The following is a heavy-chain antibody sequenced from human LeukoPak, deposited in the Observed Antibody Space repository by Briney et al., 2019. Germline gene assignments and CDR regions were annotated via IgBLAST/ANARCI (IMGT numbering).Heavy chain of an antibody. CDR2: IIPISGTA. V-gene: IGHV1-69*05. Sequence: GASVKVSCKASGGTFSSYAISWVRQAPGQGLEWMGRIIPISGTANYAQKFQGRVTITTDESTSTAYMELSSLRSEDTAVYYCASRGLAAADHWGQGTLVTVSS. CDR3: ASRGLAAADH. D-gene: IGHD6-13*01. J-gene: IGHJ4*02. CDR1: GGTFSSYA.